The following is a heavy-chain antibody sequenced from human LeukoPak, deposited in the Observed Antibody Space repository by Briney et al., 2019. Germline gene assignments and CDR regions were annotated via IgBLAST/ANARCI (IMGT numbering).Heavy chain of an antibody. CDR2: INTDGTVT. CDR3: ATNQWLAPPPDS. Sequence: GGSLRLSSAHPGFTFSKYWMLWVRQAPGKGLESVSRINTDGTVTTYADSVKGRFTVSRDNADNTMFLQMNSVRDEDTAVYYCATNQWLAPPPDSWGQGTPVAVSS. D-gene: IGHD6-19*01. CDR1: GFTFSKYW. J-gene: IGHJ4*02. V-gene: IGHV3-74*01.